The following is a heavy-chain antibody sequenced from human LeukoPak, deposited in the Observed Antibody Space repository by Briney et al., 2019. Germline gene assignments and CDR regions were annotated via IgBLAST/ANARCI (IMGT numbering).Heavy chain of an antibody. D-gene: IGHD4-17*01. V-gene: IGHV1-8*02. CDR1: GYTFTSYG. CDR2: MNPNSGNT. J-gene: IGHJ5*02. Sequence: ASVKVSCKASGYTFTSYGISWVRQATGQGLEWMGWMNPNSGNTGYAQKFQGRVTMTRNTSITTAYMELSSLRSEDTAIYYCARRNYGDSRRWVDPWGQGTLVTVSS. CDR3: ARRNYGDSRRWVDP.